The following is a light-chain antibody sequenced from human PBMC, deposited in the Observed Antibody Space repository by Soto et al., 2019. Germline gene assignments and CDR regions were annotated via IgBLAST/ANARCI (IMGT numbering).Light chain of an antibody. CDR2: GTS. Sequence: DIQVTQSPSSLSASVGDRVTITCRASQGIRNLLVWYQQKPEKAPKSLIYGTSNLESGVPSRFSGSGSGTEFTLTISSLQPDDFATYYCQQSYSTPRTFGQGAKAAIK. CDR3: QQSYSTPRT. CDR1: QGIRNL. V-gene: IGKV1D-16*01. J-gene: IGKJ1*01.